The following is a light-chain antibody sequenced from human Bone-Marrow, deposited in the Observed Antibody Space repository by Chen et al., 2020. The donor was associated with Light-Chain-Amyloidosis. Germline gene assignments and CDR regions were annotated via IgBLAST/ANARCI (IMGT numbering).Light chain of an antibody. CDR3: QQYGTSPLT. J-gene: IGKJ4*01. CDR1: QTISSIY. V-gene: IGKV3-20*01. Sequence: EIVLTQSPGTLSLSPGEGANLSCRDSQTISSIYLTWYQQKFGQAPRLLIYGSSSRATGIPDRFTGSGSGTDFTLTISRLEPEDFAMYYCQQYGTSPLTFGGGTKVEIK. CDR2: GSS.